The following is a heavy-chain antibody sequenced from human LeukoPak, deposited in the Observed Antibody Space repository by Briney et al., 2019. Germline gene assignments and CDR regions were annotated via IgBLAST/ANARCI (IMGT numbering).Heavy chain of an antibody. D-gene: IGHD2-21*02. CDR3: TKLSDCGDDCYDRPHWFDP. J-gene: IGHJ5*02. CDR1: GGSMTGYY. V-gene: IGHV4-59*08. Sequence: PSETLSLTCTVSGGSMTGYYWAWIRQPPGKRLGWIGYVHSSGGTKYNPSLKSRVTVSIDMSRNHFSLNVRSVTAADTATYYCTKLSDCGDDCYDRPHWFDPWGQGRLVTVSS. CDR2: VHSSGGT.